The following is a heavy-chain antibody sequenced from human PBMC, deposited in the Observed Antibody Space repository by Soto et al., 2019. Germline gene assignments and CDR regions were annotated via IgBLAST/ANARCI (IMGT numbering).Heavy chain of an antibody. Sequence: EVQLVESGGGLVQPGGSLRLSCAASGFTFSSYWMHWVRQAPGKGLVWVSRINSDGSSTSYADSVKGRSTISRDNAKNTLYLQMNSLRAEDTAVYYCARDSHYDFWSGPDYGMDVWGQGTTVTVSS. CDR1: GFTFSSYW. CDR2: INSDGSST. CDR3: ARDSHYDFWSGPDYGMDV. V-gene: IGHV3-74*01. D-gene: IGHD3-3*01. J-gene: IGHJ6*02.